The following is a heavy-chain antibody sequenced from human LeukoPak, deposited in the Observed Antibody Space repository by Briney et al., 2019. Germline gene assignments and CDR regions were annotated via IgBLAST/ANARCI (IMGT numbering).Heavy chain of an antibody. V-gene: IGHV4-59*11. CDR3: ARSGDLHAFDI. CDR1: GGSLSGHY. J-gene: IGHJ3*02. D-gene: IGHD7-27*01. Sequence: PSETLSLTCTVSGGSLSGHYWSWIRQPPGKGLEWIGYIYYSGSTNYNPSLKSRVTISVDTSKNQFSLKLSSVTAADTAVYYCARSGDLHAFDIWGQGTMVTVSS. CDR2: IYYSGST.